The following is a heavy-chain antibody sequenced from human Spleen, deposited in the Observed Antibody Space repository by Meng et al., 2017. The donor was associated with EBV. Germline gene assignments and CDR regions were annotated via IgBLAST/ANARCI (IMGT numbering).Heavy chain of an antibody. J-gene: IGHJ4*02. CDR2: INTKTENP. D-gene: IGHD1-26*01. CDR1: GYSFTNYA. V-gene: IGHV7-4-1*02. CDR3: ARERELSVDY. Sequence: QVLLVQSGSEFKKPGTSVKVSCKASGYSFTNYAMNWVRQAPGQGLEWMGWINTKTENPMYAQGFIRRFVFSLDTSVSTAYLQLNALKAEDTAVYYCARERELSVDYWGQGTLVTVSS.